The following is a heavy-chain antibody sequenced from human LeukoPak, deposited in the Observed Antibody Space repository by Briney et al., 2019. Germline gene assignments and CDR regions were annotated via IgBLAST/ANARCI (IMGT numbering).Heavy chain of an antibody. CDR3: ARSNCDGDCENPNDAFDI. CDR1: GGSFSDYH. J-gene: IGHJ3*02. D-gene: IGHD2-21*02. Sequence: SETLSLTCAVYGGSFSDYHWSWIRQPPGKGLEWIGKITHSGSTKYNPSLKSRLTISVDTSKNQFSLKLSSMTAADTAVYYCARSNCDGDCENPNDAFDIWGQGTMVTVSS. CDR2: ITHSGST. V-gene: IGHV4-34*01.